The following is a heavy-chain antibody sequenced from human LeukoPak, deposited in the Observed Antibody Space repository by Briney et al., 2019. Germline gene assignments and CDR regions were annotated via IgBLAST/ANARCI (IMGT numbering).Heavy chain of an antibody. CDR1: GFTVSSNY. Sequence: AGGSLRLSCAASGFTVSSNYMSWVRQAPGKGLDWVSVIYSGGRTYYADSVKGRFTISRDNSKNTLYLQMNSLRAEDTAVYYCAGNSGDDAFDLWGQGTMVTVSS. J-gene: IGHJ3*01. CDR3: AGNSGDDAFDL. CDR2: IYSGGRT. V-gene: IGHV3-53*01. D-gene: IGHD1-1*01.